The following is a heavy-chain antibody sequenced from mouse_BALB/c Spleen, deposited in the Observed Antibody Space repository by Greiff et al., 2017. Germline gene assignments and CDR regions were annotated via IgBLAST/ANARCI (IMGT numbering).Heavy chain of an antibody. CDR1: GYTFTSYW. Sequence: LQQPGSELVRPGASVKLSCKASGYTFTSYWMHWVKQRPGQGLEWIGNIYPGSGSTNYDEKFKSKATLTVDTSSSTAYMQLSSLTSEDSAVYYCTRRDGYPFAYWGQGTLVTVSA. V-gene: IGHV1S22*01. CDR2: IYPGSGST. D-gene: IGHD2-3*01. J-gene: IGHJ3*01. CDR3: TRRDGYPFAY.